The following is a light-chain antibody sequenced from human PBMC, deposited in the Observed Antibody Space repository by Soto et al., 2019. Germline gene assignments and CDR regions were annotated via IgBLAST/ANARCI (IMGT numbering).Light chain of an antibody. J-gene: IGKJ3*01. Sequence: DIQMTQSPPTLSASVGDRVTITCRASQSISRSLAWYQQEPGKAPNLLIYDASSLEGGVPSRFSGSGFGTEFTLTITNLPPADFATYYCQQYSDFLISFGPGTTVDFK. CDR2: DAS. V-gene: IGKV1-5*01. CDR1: QSISRS. CDR3: QQYSDFLIS.